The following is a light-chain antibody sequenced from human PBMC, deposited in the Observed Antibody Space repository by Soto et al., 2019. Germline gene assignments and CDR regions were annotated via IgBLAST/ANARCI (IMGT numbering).Light chain of an antibody. J-gene: IGKJ3*01. CDR1: QSISSN. CDR2: RAS. V-gene: IGKV3-15*01. Sequence: DIVMTQSPATLSVSPGQRATLSCRASQSISSNLAWYQQKPGQAPRLLIFRASTRAAGIPGRFSGSGSGTEFTLTISSLQSGDAAVYYCQQYNNWPPVFSFGPGTNVDLK. CDR3: QQYNNWPPVFS.